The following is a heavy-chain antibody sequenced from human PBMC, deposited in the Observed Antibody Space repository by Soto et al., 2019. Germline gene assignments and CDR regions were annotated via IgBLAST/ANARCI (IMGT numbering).Heavy chain of an antibody. D-gene: IGHD3-10*01. CDR3: ATFTMVRGVTPRDY. Sequence: ASVKVSCKVSGYTLTELSMHWVRQAPGKGLEWMGGFDPEDGETIYAQKFQGRVTMTEDTSTDTAYMELSSLRSEDTAVYYCATFTMVRGVTPRDYRGQGTLVTVSS. V-gene: IGHV1-24*01. CDR1: GYTLTELS. J-gene: IGHJ4*02. CDR2: FDPEDGET.